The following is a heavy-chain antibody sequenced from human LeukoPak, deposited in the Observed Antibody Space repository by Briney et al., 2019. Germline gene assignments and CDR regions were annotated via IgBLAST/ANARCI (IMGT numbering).Heavy chain of an antibody. CDR2: ISSSGSTI. D-gene: IGHD3-9*01. V-gene: IGHV3-11*01. J-gene: IGHJ4*02. CDR1: GFTFSDYY. CDR3: AGVRYFDWFLDY. Sequence: GGSLRLSCAASGFTFSDYYMSWIRQAPGKGLEWVSYISSSGSTIYYADSVKGRFTISRDNAKNSLYLQMNSLRAEDTAVYYCAGVRYFDWFLDYWGQGTLVTVSS.